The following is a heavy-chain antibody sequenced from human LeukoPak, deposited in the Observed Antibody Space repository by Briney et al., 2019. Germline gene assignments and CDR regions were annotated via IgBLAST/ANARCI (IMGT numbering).Heavy chain of an antibody. Sequence: KPSETLSLTCTVSGGSISSTSYYWSWIRQPAGKGLERIGRIYTSGSTNYNPSLKSRVTISVDTSKNQFSPKLSSVTAADTAVYYCARARRTNDRGNWFDPWGQGTLVTVSS. D-gene: IGHD2-8*01. J-gene: IGHJ5*02. CDR2: IYTSGST. CDR3: ARARRTNDRGNWFDP. V-gene: IGHV4-61*02. CDR1: GGSISSTSYY.